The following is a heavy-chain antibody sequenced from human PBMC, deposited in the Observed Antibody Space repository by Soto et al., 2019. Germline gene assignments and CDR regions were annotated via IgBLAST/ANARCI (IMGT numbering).Heavy chain of an antibody. D-gene: IGHD1-26*01. CDR1: GGSIRSGGYC. V-gene: IGHV4-31*03. Sequence: TLSLTCTVSGGSIRSGGYCCSWNRQHPGKGLEWIGYIYYSGSTYYNPSLKSRVTISVDTSKNQFSLKLSSVTAADTAVYYCARNVLLSGSSYYYYYGMDVWGQGTTVTVSS. J-gene: IGHJ6*02. CDR3: ARNVLLSGSSYYYYYGMDV. CDR2: IYYSGST.